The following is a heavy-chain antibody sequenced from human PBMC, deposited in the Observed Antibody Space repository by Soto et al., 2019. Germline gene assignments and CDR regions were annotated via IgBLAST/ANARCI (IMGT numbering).Heavy chain of an antibody. CDR2: IIPIFGTA. CDR3: ARTNSGSYYFDY. V-gene: IGHV1-69*13. CDR1: GGTFSSYA. Sequence: GASVKVSCKASGGTFSSYAISWVRQAPEQGLEWMGGIIPIFGTANYAQKFQGRVTITADESTSTAYMELSSLRSEDTAVYYCARTNSGSYYFDYWGQGTLVTVSS. J-gene: IGHJ4*02. D-gene: IGHD1-26*01.